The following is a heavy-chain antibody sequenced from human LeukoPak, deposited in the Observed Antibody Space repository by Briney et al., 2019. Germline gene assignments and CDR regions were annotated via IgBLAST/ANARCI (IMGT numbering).Heavy chain of an antibody. CDR3: AKDRGLRFLEICFDY. J-gene: IGHJ4*02. CDR2: ISGSGGST. CDR1: GFTFSSYS. D-gene: IGHD3-3*01. Sequence: GGSLRLSCAASGFTFSSYSMNWVRQAPGKGLEWVSAISGSGGSTYYADSVKGRFTISRDNSKNTLYLQMNSLRAEDTAVYYCAKDRGLRFLEICFDYWGQGTLVTVSS. V-gene: IGHV3-23*01.